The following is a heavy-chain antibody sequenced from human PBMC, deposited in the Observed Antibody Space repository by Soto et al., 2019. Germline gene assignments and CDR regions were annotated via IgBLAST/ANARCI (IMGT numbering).Heavy chain of an antibody. D-gene: IGHD3-10*01. CDR3: ARDRHVRFFLFRGVPYTGFYP. V-gene: IGHV1-3*01. Sequence: ASVKVSCKASGYTFTSYAMHWVRQAPGQRLEWMGWINAGNGNTKYSQKFQGRVTITRDTSASTAYMELSSLRSEDTAVYYCARDRHVRFFLFRGVPYTGFYPWALQTVLPVSS. CDR2: INAGNGNT. J-gene: IGHJ5*02. CDR1: GYTFTSYA.